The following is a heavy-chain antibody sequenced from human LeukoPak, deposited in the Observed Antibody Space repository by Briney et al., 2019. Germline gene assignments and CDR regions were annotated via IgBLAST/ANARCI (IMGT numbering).Heavy chain of an antibody. CDR2: IRSNSDGEKI. J-gene: IGHJ5*02. V-gene: IGHV3-15*07. CDR3: TTDPGSGYWNWFDP. Sequence: GGSLRLSCGTSGFTFSNAWMNWVRQAPGKGLEWVGRIRSNSDGEKIDYVPPVKGRFAVSRNDSHTTLYLQMNSLQTDDKALYYCTTDPGSGYWNWFDPWGEGTLVTVSS. CDR1: GFTFSNAW. D-gene: IGHD2-8*02.